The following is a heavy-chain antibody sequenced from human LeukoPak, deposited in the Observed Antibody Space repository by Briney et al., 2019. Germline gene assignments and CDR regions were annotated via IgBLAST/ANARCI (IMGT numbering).Heavy chain of an antibody. J-gene: IGHJ4*02. CDR1: GGSISRGTYY. D-gene: IGHD5-18*01. Sequence: PSETLSLTCTVSGGSISRGTYYWGWIRQPPGKGLQWIGSISYSGNTYSNPSLASRVTMSVDTSKNQFSLKLSSVTAADTAVYYCARGAWIQLWSTIDYWGQGTLVTVSA. CDR2: ISYSGNT. V-gene: IGHV4-39*07. CDR3: ARGAWIQLWSTIDY.